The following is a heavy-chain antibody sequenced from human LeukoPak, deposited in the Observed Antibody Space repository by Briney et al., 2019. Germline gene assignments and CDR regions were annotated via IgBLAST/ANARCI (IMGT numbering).Heavy chain of an antibody. CDR1: GGSISSYY. D-gene: IGHD3-22*01. Sequence: SETLSLTCTVSGGSISSYYWSWIRQPPGKGLEWIGYIYYSGSTNYNPSLKSRVTISVDTSKNQFSLKLSSVTAADTAVYYCARLQGDSSGYCDYWGQGTLVTVSS. V-gene: IGHV4-59*01. J-gene: IGHJ4*02. CDR2: IYYSGST. CDR3: ARLQGDSSGYCDY.